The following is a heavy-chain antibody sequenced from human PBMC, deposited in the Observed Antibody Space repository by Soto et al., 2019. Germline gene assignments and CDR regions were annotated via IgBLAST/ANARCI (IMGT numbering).Heavy chain of an antibody. CDR3: ARWAPDAFHV. V-gene: IGHV1-46*01. CDR1: GYSFTTYN. Sequence: VSVKVSCKASGYSFTTYNIHWVRQAPGQGLEWMGVVNPSSGSTSYAQKFQGRVTMTRDTSTSTVYMELSSLRSEDAAVYFCARWAPDAFHVWGQGTLVTVSS. J-gene: IGHJ3*01. CDR2: VNPSSGST.